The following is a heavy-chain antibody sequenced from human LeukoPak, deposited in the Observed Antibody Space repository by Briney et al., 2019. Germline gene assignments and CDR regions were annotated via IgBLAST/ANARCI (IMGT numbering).Heavy chain of an antibody. Sequence: LGASVKVSCKASGYTFTSSGISWVRQAPGQGLEWMGWIDAYNGNTNYAQKLQGRVTMTTDTSTTTAYMELRRLRLDDTAVYYCARAGSYYYMDVWGKGTTVTVSS. CDR1: GYTFTSSG. J-gene: IGHJ6*03. D-gene: IGHD1-1*01. CDR2: IDAYNGNT. V-gene: IGHV1-18*01. CDR3: ARAGSYYYMDV.